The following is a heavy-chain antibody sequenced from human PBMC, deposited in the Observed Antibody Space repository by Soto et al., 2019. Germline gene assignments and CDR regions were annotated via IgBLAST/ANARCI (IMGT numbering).Heavy chain of an antibody. D-gene: IGHD3-10*01. CDR1: GFTFRSHA. J-gene: IGHJ6*02. V-gene: IGHV3-30*03. CDR3: ATGVRGLGIVAYHYSGMDV. Sequence: QVQLVESGGGVVQPGRSLRLSCAASGFTFRSHAMHWVRQAPGKGLEWMAVISYNGNEEYYADSVKGRFTISRDSSKNTVSLQMTSLRPEDTAVYYCATGVRGLGIVAYHYSGMDVWGQGTTVTVSS. CDR2: ISYNGNEE.